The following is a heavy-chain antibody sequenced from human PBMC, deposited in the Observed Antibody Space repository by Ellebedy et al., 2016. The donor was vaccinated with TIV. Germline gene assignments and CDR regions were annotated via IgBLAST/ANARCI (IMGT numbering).Heavy chain of an antibody. V-gene: IGHV4-59*08. CDR1: GGSISSYS. CDR2: IYYSGST. J-gene: IGHJ4*02. Sequence: MPSETLSLTCTVSGGSISSYSWSWIRQPPGKGLEWIGYIYYSGSTNYNPSLKSRVTISVDTSKNQFSLKLSSVTAADTAVYYCARHLDCGSFGCFGFGYWGQGSLVTVSS. CDR3: ARHLDCGSFGCFGFGY. D-gene: IGHD2-2*01.